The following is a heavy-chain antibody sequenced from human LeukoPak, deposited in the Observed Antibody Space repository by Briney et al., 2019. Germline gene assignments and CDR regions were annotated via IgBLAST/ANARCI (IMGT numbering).Heavy chain of an antibody. D-gene: IGHD3-9*01. V-gene: IGHV3-53*01. CDR2: IYSGGST. CDR1: GFTVSSNY. Sequence: GGSLRLSCAASGFTVSSNYMSWVRQAPGKGLEWVSVIYSGGSTYYADSVKGRFTISRDNSKNTLYLQMNSLRAEDTAVYYCARRTPTYYDILTGYQDAFDIWGQGTMVTVSS. CDR3: ARRTPTYYDILTGYQDAFDI. J-gene: IGHJ3*02.